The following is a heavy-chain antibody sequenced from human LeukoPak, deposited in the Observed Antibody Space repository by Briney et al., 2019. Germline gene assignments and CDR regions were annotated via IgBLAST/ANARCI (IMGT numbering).Heavy chain of an antibody. CDR3: AKGVPLCSRFAFDP. J-gene: IGHJ5*02. D-gene: IGHD6-13*01. CDR2: ISGSGGNT. V-gene: IGHV3-23*01. CDR1: GFTFSSYA. Sequence: GGSLRLSCAASGFTFSSYAMSWVRQAPGKGLEWVSAISGSGGNTYYADSVKGRFTTSRDNSKNTLYLQMNSLRAEDTAVYYRAKGVPLCSRFAFDPWGQGTLVTVSS.